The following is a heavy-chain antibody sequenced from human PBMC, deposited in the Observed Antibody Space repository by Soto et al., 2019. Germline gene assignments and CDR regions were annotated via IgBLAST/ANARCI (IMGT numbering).Heavy chain of an antibody. J-gene: IGHJ5*02. V-gene: IGHV4-39*01. D-gene: IGHD6-13*01. CDR3: ARFYAEQQLVGWFDP. CDR1: GGSISSSSYY. Sequence: PSETLSLTCTVSGGSISSSSYYWGWIRQPPGEGLEWIGSIYYSGSTYYNPSLKSRVTISVDTSKNQFSLKLSSVTAADTAVYYCARFYAEQQLVGWFDPWGQGTLVTVSS. CDR2: IYYSGST.